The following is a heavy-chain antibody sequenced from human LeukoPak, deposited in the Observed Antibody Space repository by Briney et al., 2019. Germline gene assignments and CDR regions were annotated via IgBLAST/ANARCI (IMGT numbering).Heavy chain of an antibody. Sequence: GGSLRLSCAASGFTFSGYGKNWVRQGTGKGLEGVSYISRGSDDIRYADSVRGRFTISRDNAKNSLSLQMNSLRADDTAVYYCARDPHSGLTRFWGGQGTLVTVSS. D-gene: IGHD3-16*01. J-gene: IGHJ4*02. V-gene: IGHV3-48*01. CDR1: GFTFSGYG. CDR3: ARDPHSGLTRFW. CDR2: ISRGSDDI.